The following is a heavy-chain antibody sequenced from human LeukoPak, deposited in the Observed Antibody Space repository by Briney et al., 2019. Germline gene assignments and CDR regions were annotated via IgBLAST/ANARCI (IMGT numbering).Heavy chain of an antibody. D-gene: IGHD5-18*01. J-gene: IGHJ4*02. Sequence: GASVKVSCKASGYTFTSYGITWVRQAPGQGLEWMGWISTYNGNTDYAQNLQGRVTMTTDTSTSTAYMDLRSLRSDDTAVYYCARAASGYSYGYEAYWGQGTLVTVSS. CDR3: ARAASGYSYGYEAY. V-gene: IGHV1-18*01. CDR1: GYTFTSYG. CDR2: ISTYNGNT.